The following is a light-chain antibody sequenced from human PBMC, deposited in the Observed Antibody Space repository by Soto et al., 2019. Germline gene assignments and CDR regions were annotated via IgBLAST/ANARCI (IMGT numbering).Light chain of an antibody. CDR1: SSNIGAGYD. V-gene: IGLV1-40*01. CDR2: GNS. CDR3: QSYDSSLSWV. Sequence: SVLTQPPSVSGAPGQRVTISCTGSSSNIGAGYDVHWYQQLPGTAPKLLISGNSTRPSGVPDRFSGSKSGTSASLAITGLQAEDEADYYCQSYDSSLSWVFGTGTKLTVL. J-gene: IGLJ1*01.